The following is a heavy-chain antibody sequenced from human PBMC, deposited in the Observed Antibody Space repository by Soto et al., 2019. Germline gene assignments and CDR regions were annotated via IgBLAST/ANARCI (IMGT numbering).Heavy chain of an antibody. V-gene: IGHV3-21*01. J-gene: IGHJ4*02. CDR3: GWVGSRSYH. D-gene: IGHD3-10*01. CDR1: GFTFSSYS. Sequence: EVQLVESGGGLVKPGGSLRLSCAASGFTFSSYSMNWVRQAPGKGLEWVSSISSSSSYIYYADSVKGRVTISRDNAQNSLYLQINSLRAEDTAVYYCGWVGSRSYHWGQGTLVTVSS. CDR2: ISSSSSYI.